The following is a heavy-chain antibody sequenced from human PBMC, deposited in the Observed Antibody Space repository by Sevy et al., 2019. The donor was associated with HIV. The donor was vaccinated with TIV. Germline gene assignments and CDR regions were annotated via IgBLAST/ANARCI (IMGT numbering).Heavy chain of an antibody. CDR3: AKDPDYYDSSGYPGIEDY. Sequence: GESLKISCAASGYTFSSYAMSWVRQAPGKGLEWVSAISGSGGSTYYADSVKGRFTISRDNSKNTLYLQMNSLRAEDTVVYYCAKDPDYYDSSGYPGIEDYWGQGTLVTVSS. D-gene: IGHD3-22*01. V-gene: IGHV3-23*01. CDR1: GYTFSSYA. J-gene: IGHJ4*02. CDR2: ISGSGGST.